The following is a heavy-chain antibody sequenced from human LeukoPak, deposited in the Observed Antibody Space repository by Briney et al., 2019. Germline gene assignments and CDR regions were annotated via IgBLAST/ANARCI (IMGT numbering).Heavy chain of an antibody. Sequence: EASVTVSCPASGGTFSSYAISWVRQAPGQGLEWMGGVIPIFGTANYAQKFQGRVTITADESTSTAYMELSSLRSEDTAVYYCASGSHYYDSSGYQFDYWGQGTLVTVSS. CDR2: VIPIFGTA. J-gene: IGHJ4*02. CDR3: ASGSHYYDSSGYQFDY. D-gene: IGHD3-22*01. V-gene: IGHV1-69*13. CDR1: GGTFSSYA.